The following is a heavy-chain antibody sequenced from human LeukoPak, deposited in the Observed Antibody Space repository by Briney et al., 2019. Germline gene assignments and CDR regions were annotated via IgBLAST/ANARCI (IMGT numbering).Heavy chain of an antibody. V-gene: IGHV3-53*01. CDR2: IYSGGST. Sequence: GGSLTLSCAACGFTDCSNYMMWLPQAPGKALEWVSVIYSGGSTYYADSVKGRFSNAKDNSKKTLYLQMNSLRAEDTDVYYCARLGYCSSTSCYAWYFDYWGQGTLVTVSS. CDR1: GFTDCSNY. CDR3: ARLGYCSSTSCYAWYFDY. D-gene: IGHD2-2*01. J-gene: IGHJ4*02.